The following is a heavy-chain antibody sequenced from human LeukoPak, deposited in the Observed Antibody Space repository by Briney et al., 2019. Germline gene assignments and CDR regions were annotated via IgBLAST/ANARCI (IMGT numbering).Heavy chain of an antibody. CDR2: IYYSGST. J-gene: IGHJ4*02. CDR3: ARVRWWFREFNFDN. Sequence: SETLSLTCTVSGGSICSYYWSWIRQPPGKGLEGSGYIYYSGSTNYNPSLKSRVTISVDTSKNQFSLKLSSVTAADTAVYYCARVRWWFREFNFDNWGQGTLVTVSS. V-gene: IGHV4-59*01. CDR1: GGSICSYY. D-gene: IGHD3-10*01.